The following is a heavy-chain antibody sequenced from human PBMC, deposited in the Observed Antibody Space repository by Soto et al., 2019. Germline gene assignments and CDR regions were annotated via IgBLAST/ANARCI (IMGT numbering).Heavy chain of an antibody. CDR2: ISPSFGST. D-gene: IGHD3-10*01. J-gene: IGHJ6*02. CDR3: AREVNTFIRPDDADNYSGLDV. CDR1: GDVFTNSF. Sequence: QVQLLQSGAEVKKPGASVQVSCKASGDVFTNSFIHWVRQAPGQGLEWMGMISPSFGSTTYTHKFQGRIAVTTEMSTATVYMDLRSLTSADTAIYYCAREVNTFIRPDDADNYSGLDVWGQGTTVIVSS. V-gene: IGHV1-46*01.